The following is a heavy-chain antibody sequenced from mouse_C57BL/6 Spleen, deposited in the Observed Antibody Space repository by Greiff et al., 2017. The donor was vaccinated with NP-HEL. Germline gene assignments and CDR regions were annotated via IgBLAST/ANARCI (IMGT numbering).Heavy chain of an antibody. CDR2: IYPGSGST. CDR1: GYTFTSYW. V-gene: IGHV1-55*01. J-gene: IGHJ2*01. Sequence: VQLQQPGAELVKPGASVKMSCKASGYTFTSYWITWVKQRPGQGLEWIGDIYPGSGSTNYNEKFKSKATLTVDTPSSTAYMQLSSLTSEDSAVYYCARWGYYFDYWGQGTTLTVSS. CDR3: ARWGYYFDY.